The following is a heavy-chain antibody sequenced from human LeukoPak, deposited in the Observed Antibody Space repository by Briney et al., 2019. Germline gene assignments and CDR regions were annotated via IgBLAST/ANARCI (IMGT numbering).Heavy chain of an antibody. Sequence: ASVKVSCKASGYTFTGYYMHWVRQAPGQGLEWMGWINPNSGGTNYAQRFQGRVTMTRDTSISTAYMELSRLRSDDTAVYYCARGGDYVWGSYRPSAYDYWGQGTLVTVSS. J-gene: IGHJ4*02. V-gene: IGHV1-2*02. CDR1: GYTFTGYY. CDR2: INPNSGGT. CDR3: ARGGDYVWGSYRPSAYDY. D-gene: IGHD3-16*02.